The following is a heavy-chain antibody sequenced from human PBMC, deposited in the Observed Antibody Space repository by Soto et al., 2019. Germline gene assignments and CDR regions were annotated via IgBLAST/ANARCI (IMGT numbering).Heavy chain of an antibody. Sequence: CTAPRDTFTIYYINWVRQAPVQGLEWMGVINPHGGSTAYAQKFKGRVTLTRDTSASTVYMEVSSLTSEDTAMYYCARSSGGNFGIIIEGTNWFAPWGQGTLVTVSS. CDR3: ARSSGGNFGIIIEGTNWFAP. V-gene: IGHV1-46*01. J-gene: IGHJ5*02. D-gene: IGHD1-26*01. CDR2: INPHGGST. CDR1: RDTFTIYY.